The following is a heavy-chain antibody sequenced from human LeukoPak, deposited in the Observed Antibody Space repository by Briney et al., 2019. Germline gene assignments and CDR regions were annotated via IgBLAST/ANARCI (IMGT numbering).Heavy chain of an antibody. J-gene: IGHJ4*02. CDR1: GFTFSSYA. D-gene: IGHD5-12*01. CDR3: AKDLQTWPRFPDY. CDR2: ISGSGGST. Sequence: GGSLRLSCAASGFTFSSYAMSWVRQAPGEGLEWVSAISGSGGSTYYAASVKGRFTSSRDNPKNTLYLQMNGLRVEDTAVYYCAKDLQTWPRFPDYWGQGTLVTVSS. V-gene: IGHV3-23*01.